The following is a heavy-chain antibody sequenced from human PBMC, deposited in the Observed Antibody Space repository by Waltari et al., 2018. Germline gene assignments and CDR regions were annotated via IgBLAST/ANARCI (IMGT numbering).Heavy chain of an antibody. CDR2: LSYSGST. CDR1: GGSISSTSYF. J-gene: IGHJ5*02. D-gene: IGHD1-26*01. CDR3: VRRTHSGTYWDWWFDR. Sequence: QLQLQESGPGLVKSSATLSLTCTVSGGSISSTSYFWGWIRQPPGKGLEWIGSLSYSGSTYSNPSLKSRVTIAGDTSKNQFSLKLTSVTAADTAVYYCVRRTHSGTYWDWWFDRWGQGTLVTVSS. V-gene: IGHV4-39*07.